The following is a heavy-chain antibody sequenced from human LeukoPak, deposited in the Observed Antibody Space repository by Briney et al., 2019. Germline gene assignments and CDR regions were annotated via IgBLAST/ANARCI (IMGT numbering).Heavy chain of an antibody. CDR2: IRYDGSDK. CDR1: GFTFSSYG. V-gene: IGHV3-30*02. J-gene: IGHJ4*02. CDR3: AKGSHYYGSGSYPRGSFDY. D-gene: IGHD3-10*01. Sequence: PGGSLRLSCAASGFTFSSYGMHWVRQAPGKGLEWVAFIRYDGSDKYYADSVKGRFTISRDNSKNTLYLQMNSLRAEDTAVYYCAKGSHYYGSGSYPRGSFDYWGQGTLVTVSS.